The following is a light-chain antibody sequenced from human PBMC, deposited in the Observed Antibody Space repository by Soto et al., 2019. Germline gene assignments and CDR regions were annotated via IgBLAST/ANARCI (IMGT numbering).Light chain of an antibody. CDR3: QQYNNWPSCT. CDR2: GAS. Sequence: EIVMTQSPATLSVSPGERATLSCRASQSVSSNLAWYQQKPGQAPRLLIYGASTRATGIPARFSGSGSGTEFTLTISSLQSEDFAVYYCQQYNNWPSCTFGQGNKLEIK. J-gene: IGKJ2*02. CDR1: QSVSSN. V-gene: IGKV3-15*01.